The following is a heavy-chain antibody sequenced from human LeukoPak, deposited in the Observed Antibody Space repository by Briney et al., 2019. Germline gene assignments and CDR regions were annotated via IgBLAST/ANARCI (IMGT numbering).Heavy chain of an antibody. CDR3: ARGGIDYGDYFDY. D-gene: IGHD4-17*01. J-gene: IGHJ4*02. CDR2: IIPIFGTA. CDR1: GGTFISYA. V-gene: IGHV1-69*05. Sequence: ASVKVSCKASGGTFISYAISWVRQAPGQGVEWMGRIIPIFGTANYAQKFQGRVTITTDESTSTAYMELSSLRSEDTAVYYCARGGIDYGDYFDYWGQGTLVTVSS.